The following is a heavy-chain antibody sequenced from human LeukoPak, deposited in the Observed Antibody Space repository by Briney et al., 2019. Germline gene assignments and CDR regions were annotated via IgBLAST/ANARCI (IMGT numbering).Heavy chain of an antibody. CDR3: ARTRYYYDSSGSQYNWFDP. CDR2: IYTSGST. Sequence: SETLSLTCTVSGGSISSYYWSWIRQPAGKGLEWIGRIYTSGSTNYNPSLKSRVTMSVDTSKNQFSLKLSSVTAADTAVYYCARTRYYYDSSGSQYNWFDPWGQGTLVTVSS. CDR1: GGSISSYY. D-gene: IGHD3-22*01. J-gene: IGHJ5*02. V-gene: IGHV4-4*07.